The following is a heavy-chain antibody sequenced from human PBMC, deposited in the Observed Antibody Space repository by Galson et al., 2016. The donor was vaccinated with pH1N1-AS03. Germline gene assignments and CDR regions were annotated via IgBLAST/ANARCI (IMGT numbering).Heavy chain of an antibody. V-gene: IGHV1-2*04. CDR3: ARDPRGPCTSSTCPTAYYLGMDV. Sequence: SVKVSCKASGYTFTGFPINWVRQAPGQGLELMGWINPKSGVTNYAQKFQAWVTMTRDTSSSTAYMELSGLKSDDTAVYYCARDPRGPCTSSTCPTAYYLGMDVWGQGTTVIVSS. CDR2: INPKSGVT. D-gene: IGHD2-2*01. CDR1: GYTFTGFP. J-gene: IGHJ6*02.